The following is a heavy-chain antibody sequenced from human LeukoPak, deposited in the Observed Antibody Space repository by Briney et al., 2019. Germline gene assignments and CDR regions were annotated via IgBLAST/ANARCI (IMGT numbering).Heavy chain of an antibody. Sequence: ASVKVSCKASGGTFSSYAISWVRQAPGQGLEWMGGIIPIFGTANYAQKLQGRVTMTTDTSTSTAYMELRSLRSDDTAVYYCNREYHNWFDPWGQGTLVTVSS. CDR1: GGTFSSYA. CDR3: NREYHNWFDP. CDR2: IIPIFGTA. V-gene: IGHV1-69*05. J-gene: IGHJ5*02. D-gene: IGHD2-2*01.